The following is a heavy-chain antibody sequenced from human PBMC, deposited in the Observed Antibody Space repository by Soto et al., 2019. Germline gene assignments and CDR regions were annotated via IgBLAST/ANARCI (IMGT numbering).Heavy chain of an antibody. V-gene: IGHV3-15*01. CDR1: GFTFNNAW. CDR3: NTDPSGST. Sequence: EVQLVESGGGLVKPGGSLRLSCAASGFTFNNAWMTWVRQAPGKGLEWVGRIKSKADGGIIDYAAPVRGRFTISRDDSKNTVYLQMNSLKTVDTAMYYCNTDPSGSTWGQGTMVTVSS. J-gene: IGHJ3*01. CDR2: IKSKADGGII. D-gene: IGHD6-25*01.